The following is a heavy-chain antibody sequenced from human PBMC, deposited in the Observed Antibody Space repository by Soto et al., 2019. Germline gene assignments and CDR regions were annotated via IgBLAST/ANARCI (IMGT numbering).Heavy chain of an antibody. CDR3: AKAYFVWSSEQPYYFDF. V-gene: IGHV3-23*01. CDR2: ISGSGGRS. D-gene: IGHD3-16*01. J-gene: IGHJ4*02. Sequence: EVQLLDSGGGLVQPGGSLRLSCAASGFTFSNYAMTWVRQGPGKGLEWVSGISGSGGRSYYAYSVKGQFTISRDNSKSTLYLQMNSLRAEDPAVYYCAKAYFVWSSEQPYYFDFWGQGTLVTVAS. CDR1: GFTFSNYA.